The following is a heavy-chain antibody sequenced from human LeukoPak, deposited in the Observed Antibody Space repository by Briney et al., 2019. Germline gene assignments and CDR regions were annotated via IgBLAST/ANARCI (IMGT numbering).Heavy chain of an antibody. J-gene: IGHJ4*02. CDR3: AKRGNSWDLFDY. Sequence: PGGSLRLSCVASGFTFGKYWMSWVRQAPGKGLEWVSNIGGSVGSMFYAASVKGRFAISRDNSKKTLFLQMNNLRVEDTAVYYCAKRGNSWDLFDYWGQGTLVTVSS. CDR2: IGGSVGSM. V-gene: IGHV3-23*01. D-gene: IGHD6-13*01. CDR1: GFTFGKYW.